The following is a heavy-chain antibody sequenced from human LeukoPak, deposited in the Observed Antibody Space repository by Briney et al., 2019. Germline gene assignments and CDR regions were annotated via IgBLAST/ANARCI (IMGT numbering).Heavy chain of an antibody. CDR1: GFTVSGNY. J-gene: IGHJ6*03. CDR3: ARTTYSSSYYYYYYMDV. V-gene: IGHV3-66*02. D-gene: IGHD6-6*01. Sequence: GGSLRLSCAASGFTVSGNYMSWVRQAPGKGLEWVSVIYSGGSTYYANSVKGRFTISRDNSKNTLYLQMNSLRAEDTAVYYCARTTYSSSYYYYYYMDVWGKGTTVTVSS. CDR2: IYSGGST.